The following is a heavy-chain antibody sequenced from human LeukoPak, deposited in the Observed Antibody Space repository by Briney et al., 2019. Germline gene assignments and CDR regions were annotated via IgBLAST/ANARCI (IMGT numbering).Heavy chain of an antibody. J-gene: IGHJ4*02. D-gene: IGHD1-26*01. CDR2: IEPSSGGT. CDR1: GYTFNDHY. V-gene: IGHV1-2*06. Sequence: GASVKVPCKTSGYTFNDHYIYWVRQAPGQGLEWMGRIEPSSGGTNYAQKFQGRVTLTRDTSIRTAYMDLKRLTSDDTATYYCARSLKAGGDFWGQGTLVTVSS. CDR3: ARSLKAGGDF.